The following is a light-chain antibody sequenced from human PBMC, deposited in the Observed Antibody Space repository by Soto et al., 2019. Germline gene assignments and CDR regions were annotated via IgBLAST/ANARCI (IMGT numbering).Light chain of an antibody. CDR1: QSVRSN. Sequence: EIVMTQSPATLSVSPGETATLSCGASQSVRSNLAWFQHRPGQPPRLLIYGASTRATGIPARFSGSGSGTEFTLTIGSLQSEDFAVYYCYHYHNWPRTFGPGTKVDIK. CDR3: YHYHNWPRT. V-gene: IGKV3D-15*01. CDR2: GAS. J-gene: IGKJ1*01.